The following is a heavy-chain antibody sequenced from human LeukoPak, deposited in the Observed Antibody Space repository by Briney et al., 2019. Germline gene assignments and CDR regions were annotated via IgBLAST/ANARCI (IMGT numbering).Heavy chain of an antibody. CDR2: ISGGGGST. CDR3: AKDGYGDEPPYFVY. D-gene: IGHD4-17*01. V-gene: IGHV3-23*01. CDR1: GFTFSSYA. Sequence: GGSLRLSCAASGFTFSSYAMSWVRQAPGEGLEWVSAISGGGGSTCYADSVKGRFTISRDNSKNTLYLQMNSLRAEDTAVYYCAKDGYGDEPPYFVYSGEGALVTVSS. J-gene: IGHJ4*02.